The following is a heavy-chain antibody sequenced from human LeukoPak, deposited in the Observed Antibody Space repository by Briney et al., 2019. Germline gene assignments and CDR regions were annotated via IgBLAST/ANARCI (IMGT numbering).Heavy chain of an antibody. CDR2: FDPEDGET. J-gene: IGHJ4*02. D-gene: IGHD4-23*01. V-gene: IGHV1-24*01. CDR1: GYTLTELS. Sequence: GASVKVSCKVCGYTLTELSMHWVRQAPGKGLEWMGGFDPEDGETIYAQKFQGRVTMTEDTSTDTAYMELSSLRSEDTAVYYCATLTTVVTLADYWGQGTLVTVSS. CDR3: ATLTTVVTLADY.